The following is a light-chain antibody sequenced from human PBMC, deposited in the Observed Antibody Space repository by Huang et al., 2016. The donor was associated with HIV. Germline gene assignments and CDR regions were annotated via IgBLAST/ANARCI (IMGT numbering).Light chain of an antibody. V-gene: IGKV1-39*01. CDR1: QNITKS. CDR3: QQSFSVPRT. Sequence: DIQMTQSPPSLSASVGDRVTFTCRANQNITKSLNWYQQKPGKAPKLLIYTASTLESGVPSRFSGSGSGSRFTLNIRNLQPEDFATFYCQQSFSVPRTFG. CDR2: TAS. J-gene: IGKJ1*01.